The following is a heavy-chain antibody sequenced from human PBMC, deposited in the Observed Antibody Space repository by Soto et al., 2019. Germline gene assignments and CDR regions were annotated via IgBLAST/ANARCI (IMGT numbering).Heavy chain of an antibody. Sequence: QVQLQESGPGLVKPSETLSLTCTVSGGSVIGGSYYWSWIRQAPGKGLEWIGYIYYTGSTNYNPSLKRRVTISVDTSKNQFSLNLNSVTASETAMYYCARRSPGRYNFDYWGQGTLVTVSS. D-gene: IGHD1-1*01. V-gene: IGHV4-61*01. CDR1: GGSVIGGSYY. CDR2: IYYTGST. CDR3: ARRSPGRYNFDY. J-gene: IGHJ4*02.